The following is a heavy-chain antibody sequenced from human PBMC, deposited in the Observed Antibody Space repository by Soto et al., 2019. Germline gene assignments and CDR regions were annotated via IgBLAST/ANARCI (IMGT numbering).Heavy chain of an antibody. CDR3: ARDPGSGYPLDY. CDR1: GGSISSYY. J-gene: IGHJ4*02. V-gene: IGHV4-59*01. CDR2: TYYSGST. D-gene: IGHD3-22*01. Sequence: PSETLSLTCTVSGGSISSYYWSWIRQPPGKGLEWIGYTYYSGSTNYNPSLKSRVTISVDTSKNQFSLKLSSVTAADTAVYYCARDPGSGYPLDYWGQGTLVTVSS.